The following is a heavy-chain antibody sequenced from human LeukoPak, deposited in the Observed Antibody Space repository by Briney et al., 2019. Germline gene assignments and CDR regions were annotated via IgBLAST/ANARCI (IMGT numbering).Heavy chain of an antibody. V-gene: IGHV4-39*01. Sequence: SETLSLTCTVSGGSFSSTSYYLGWIRQPPGKGLEWIANIYHTGSTYYNPSLKSRVTISVDTSANQFSLKLNSVTAADTAVYYCARPIRSRDNNWFDPWGQGTLVIVSS. J-gene: IGHJ5*02. D-gene: IGHD3-10*01. CDR2: IYHTGST. CDR3: ARPIRSRDNNWFDP. CDR1: GGSFSSTSYY.